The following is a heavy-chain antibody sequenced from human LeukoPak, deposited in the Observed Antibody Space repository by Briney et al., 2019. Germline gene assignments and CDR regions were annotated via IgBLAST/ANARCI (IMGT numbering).Heavy chain of an antibody. CDR2: IYASGST. CDR1: GGSISSYY. Sequence: PSETLSLTCTVSGGSISSYYWSWIRQPAGKGLEWIGRIYASGSTNYNPSLKSRVTMSVDTSKNQFSLKLSSVTAADTAVYYCARVGYSSGWYFDLWGRGTLVTVSS. J-gene: IGHJ2*01. V-gene: IGHV4-4*07. D-gene: IGHD6-19*01. CDR3: ARVGYSSGWYFDL.